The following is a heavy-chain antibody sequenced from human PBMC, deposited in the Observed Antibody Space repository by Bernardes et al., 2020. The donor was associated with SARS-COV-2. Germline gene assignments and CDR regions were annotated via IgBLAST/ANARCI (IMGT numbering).Heavy chain of an antibody. CDR1: GDSFTAYRW. D-gene: IGHD7-27*01. CDR3: VRQSDTGQVAQYFDY. CDR2: IYYTGTA. Sequence: SETLSLTCGVSGDSFTAYRWWNWIRQPPGRELEWIGQIYYTGTANYNPSLKSRVTMSIDTSKNQFSLTLRSVTAADTAVYFCVRQSDTGQVAQYFDYWAQGILVTVSS. J-gene: IGHJ4*02. V-gene: IGHV4-59*08.